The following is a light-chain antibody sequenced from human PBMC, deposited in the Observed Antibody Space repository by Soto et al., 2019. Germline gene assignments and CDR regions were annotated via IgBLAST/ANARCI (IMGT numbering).Light chain of an antibody. CDR1: QSVSSSY. CDR2: GAS. V-gene: IGKV3-20*01. J-gene: IGKJ2*01. Sequence: EIVLTQSPGTLSLSPGERDTVSCRASQSVSSSYLAWYQQKPGQAPRLLIYGASNRATGIPDRFSGSGSGTDLTLTISRRETEDFAIYYCQQYGSSPYTFGQGTKLEIK. CDR3: QQYGSSPYT.